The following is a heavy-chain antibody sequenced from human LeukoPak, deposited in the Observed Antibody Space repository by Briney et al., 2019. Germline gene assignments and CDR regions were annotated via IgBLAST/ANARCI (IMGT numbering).Heavy chain of an antibody. CDR1: GDSISSGDYY. D-gene: IGHD5-24*01. CDR2: ISSSGST. J-gene: IGHJ6*03. CDR3: ARTITLYSYYMDV. V-gene: IGHV4-61*02. Sequence: SETLSLTCTVSGDSISSGDYYWSWIRQPAGKGLEWIGRISSSGSTNYNPSLKSRVTISVDTSKNHFSLNLSSVTAADTAVYYCARTITLYSYYMDVWGTGTTVTVSS.